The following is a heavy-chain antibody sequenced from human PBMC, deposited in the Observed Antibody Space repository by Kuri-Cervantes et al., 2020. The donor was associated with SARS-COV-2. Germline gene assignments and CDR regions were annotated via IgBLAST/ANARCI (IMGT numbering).Heavy chain of an antibody. Sequence: SETLSLTCTVSGGPVSSGSYYWSWIRQPPGKGLEWIGYIYYSGSTNYNPSLKSRVTISVDTSKNQFSLNLKSVTAADTAVYFCARDNYYGSGSFSPYYGLDVWGQGTTVTVSS. D-gene: IGHD3-10*01. CDR2: IYYSGST. V-gene: IGHV4-61*01. J-gene: IGHJ6*02. CDR1: GGPVSSGSYY. CDR3: ARDNYYGSGSFSPYYGLDV.